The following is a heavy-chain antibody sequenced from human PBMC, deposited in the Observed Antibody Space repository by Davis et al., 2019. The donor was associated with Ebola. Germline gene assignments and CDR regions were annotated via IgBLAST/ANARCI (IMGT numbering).Heavy chain of an antibody. CDR3: ARGCRKAGSSWCYFDY. J-gene: IGHJ4*02. Sequence: SVKVSCKASGGTFSSYAISWVRQAPGQGLEWMGRIIPILGIANYAQKLQGRVTMTTDTSTSTAYMELRSLRSDDTAVYYCARGCRKAGSSWCYFDYWGQGTLVTVSS. D-gene: IGHD6-13*01. V-gene: IGHV1-69*04. CDR1: GGTFSSYA. CDR2: IIPILGIA.